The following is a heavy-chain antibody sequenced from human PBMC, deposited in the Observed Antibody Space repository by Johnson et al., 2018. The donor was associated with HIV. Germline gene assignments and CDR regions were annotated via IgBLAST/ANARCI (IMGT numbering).Heavy chain of an antibody. J-gene: IGHJ3*02. Sequence: VQLVESGGGVVQPGGSLRLSCVASGFTFSNYGMHWVRQAPGKGLEWVSGISWNSGSIGYADSVKGRFTISRDNAKNSLYLKMNSLRAEDTAVYYCARDRGFFSLRARGAFDIWGQGTMVTVSS. CDR1: GFTFSNYG. D-gene: IGHD2/OR15-2a*01. CDR2: ISWNSGSI. CDR3: ARDRGFFSLRARGAFDI. V-gene: IGHV3-9*01.